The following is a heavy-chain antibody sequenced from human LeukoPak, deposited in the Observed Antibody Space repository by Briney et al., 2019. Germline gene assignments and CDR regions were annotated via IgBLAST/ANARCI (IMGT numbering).Heavy chain of an antibody. V-gene: IGHV1-69*01. Sequence: ASVKVSCKASGGTFISYAISWVRQAPGQGLEWMGGIIPIFGTANYAQKFQGRVTITADESTSTAYMELSSLRSEDTAVYYCATLGYCSSTSCPTGDYYYYYGMDVWGQGTTVTVSS. CDR1: GGTFISYA. J-gene: IGHJ6*02. D-gene: IGHD2-2*01. CDR2: IIPIFGTA. CDR3: ATLGYCSSTSCPTGDYYYYYGMDV.